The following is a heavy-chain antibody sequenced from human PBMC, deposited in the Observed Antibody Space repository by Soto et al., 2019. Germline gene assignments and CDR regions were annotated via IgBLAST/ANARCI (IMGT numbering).Heavy chain of an antibody. Sequence: GESLKISCEASEDTCSNWWIVWVRQMPGKGLEWMAIIYPGDSATRYSPSFKGQVTISADKSSSTAYLQWNSLKASDTAMYFCARPTRTYQSVFDFWGQGTQVTVSS. J-gene: IGHJ4*02. D-gene: IGHD3-16*02. CDR1: EDTCSNWW. CDR3: ARPTRTYQSVFDF. V-gene: IGHV5-51*01. CDR2: IYPGDSAT.